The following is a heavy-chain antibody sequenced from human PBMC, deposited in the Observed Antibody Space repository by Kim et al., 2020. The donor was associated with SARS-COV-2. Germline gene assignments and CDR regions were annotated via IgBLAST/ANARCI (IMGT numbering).Heavy chain of an antibody. D-gene: IGHD5-18*01. J-gene: IGHJ6*02. CDR1: GFTLRDYY. Sequence: GGSLRLSCVASGFTLRDYYMSWVRQTPGKGLEWVSYINRDGGPKYYADSVKGRVTISRDNTKNSLYLEMNSLRVEDTGVYYCARDEEGYKYGSYYYYGMDVWGQGTTVTVAS. V-gene: IGHV3-11*01. CDR2: INRDGGPK. CDR3: ARDEEGYKYGSYYYYGMDV.